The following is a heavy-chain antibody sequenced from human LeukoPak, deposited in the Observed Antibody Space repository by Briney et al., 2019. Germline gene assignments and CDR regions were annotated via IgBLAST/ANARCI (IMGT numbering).Heavy chain of an antibody. CDR2: ISWNSGSI. CDR3: AKGLVDTAMVYYFDY. CDR1: GFTFDDYA. J-gene: IGHJ4*02. Sequence: GRSLRLSCAASGFTFDDYAMHWVRQAPGKGLEWVSGISWNSGSIGYADSVKGRFTISRDNAKNSLYLQMNSLRAEDTALYYCAKGLVDTAMVYYFDYWGQGTLVTVSS. D-gene: IGHD5-18*01. V-gene: IGHV3-9*01.